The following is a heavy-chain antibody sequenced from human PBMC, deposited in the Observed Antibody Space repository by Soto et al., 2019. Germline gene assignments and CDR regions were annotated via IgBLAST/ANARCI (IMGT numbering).Heavy chain of an antibody. Sequence: QVQLVQSGAEVKKPGASVKVSCKASGYTFTDYYMHWVRQAPGQGLEWMGWINPNSGGTNYAQKFQGRVTMTGDPSISTGYMELISLRSDDTAVYYCASVGRSGWYTPFDYWGPGIPVTVSS. CDR1: GYTFTDYY. CDR2: INPNSGGT. D-gene: IGHD6-19*01. J-gene: IGHJ4*02. CDR3: ASVGRSGWYTPFDY. V-gene: IGHV1-2*02.